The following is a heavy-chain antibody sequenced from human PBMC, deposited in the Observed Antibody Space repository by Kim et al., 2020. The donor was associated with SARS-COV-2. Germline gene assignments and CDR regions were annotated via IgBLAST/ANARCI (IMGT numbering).Heavy chain of an antibody. V-gene: IGHV1-69*13. CDR3: ARVRHCSGGSCYPPRYYFDY. J-gene: IGHJ4*02. CDR1: GGTFSSYA. D-gene: IGHD2-15*01. Sequence: SVKVSCKASGGTFSSYAISWVRQAPGQGLEWMGGIIPIFGTANYAQKFQGRVTITADESTSTAYMELSSLRSEDTAVYYCARVRHCSGGSCYPPRYYFDYWGQGTLVTVSS. CDR2: IIPIFGTA.